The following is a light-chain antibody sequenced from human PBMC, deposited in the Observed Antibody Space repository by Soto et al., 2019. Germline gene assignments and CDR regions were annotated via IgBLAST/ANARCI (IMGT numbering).Light chain of an antibody. V-gene: IGLV1-51*01. Sequence: QSVLTQPPSVSAAPGQKVIISCSGSHSNIGKNFLSWYQQFPGTAPKLLIYDDNQRPSEIPDRFSGSKSGSSATLRITGLQTGDEADYYCATWDSSLTGEVFGGGTKLTVL. CDR2: DDN. CDR1: HSNIGKNF. J-gene: IGLJ2*01. CDR3: ATWDSSLTGEV.